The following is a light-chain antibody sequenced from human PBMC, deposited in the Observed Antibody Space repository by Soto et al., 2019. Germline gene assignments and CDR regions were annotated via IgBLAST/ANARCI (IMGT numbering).Light chain of an antibody. J-gene: IGKJ2*01. CDR1: QSISSW. Sequence: IQMTQSPSTLSASVGDRVTITCRASQSISSWLAWYQQKPGKAPQLLIYDASSLETGVPSKFSGSASGTDFTLTISSLQPDDFAAYYCQQYNTYQYTFGQGTKLETK. CDR2: DAS. CDR3: QQYNTYQYT. V-gene: IGKV1-5*01.